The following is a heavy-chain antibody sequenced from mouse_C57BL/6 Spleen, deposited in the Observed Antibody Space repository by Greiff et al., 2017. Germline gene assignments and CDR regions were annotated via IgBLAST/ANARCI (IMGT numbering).Heavy chain of an antibody. CDR2: IDPETGGT. V-gene: IGHV1-15*01. CDR3: PRGEFDY. J-gene: IGHJ2*01. Sequence: VKLQESGAELVRPGASVTLSCKASGYTFTDYEMHWVKQTPVHGLEWIGAIDPETGGTAYNQKFKGKAILTADKSSSTAYMELRSLTSEDSAVYYCPRGEFDYWGQGTTLTVSS. CDR1: GYTFTDYE.